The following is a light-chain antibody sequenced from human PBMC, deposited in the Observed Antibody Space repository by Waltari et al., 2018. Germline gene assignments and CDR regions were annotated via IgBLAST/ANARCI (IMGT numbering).Light chain of an antibody. CDR3: QQYNIYSPQA. J-gene: IGKJ1*01. Sequence: DIQMTQSPSTLSASVGDRVPTTCRARQTIDNYLAWYQQKPGEAPKVMIYDASTLETGVPSRFSGSGFGTDFSLTISSLQPDDFATYWCQQYNIYSPQAFGQGTKVEVK. CDR2: DAS. CDR1: QTIDNY. V-gene: IGKV1-5*01.